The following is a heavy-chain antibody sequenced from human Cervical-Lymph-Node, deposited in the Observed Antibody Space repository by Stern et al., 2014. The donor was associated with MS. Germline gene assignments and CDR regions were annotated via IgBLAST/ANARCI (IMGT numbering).Heavy chain of an antibody. CDR2: IRSKAYGGKV. CDR3: TRVVYTMTGYYFDY. CDR1: GFTFGDYP. Sequence: EVQLVESGGGLVKPGRSLRLSCTASGFTFGDYPMSWFRQAPGKGLEWVGLIRSKAYGGKVEDAASVKGRFTISRDDSKSIAYLQMNSLKIEDTAVYYCTRVVYTMTGYYFDYWGQGTLVTVSS. V-gene: IGHV3-49*05. J-gene: IGHJ4*02. D-gene: IGHD5/OR15-5a*01.